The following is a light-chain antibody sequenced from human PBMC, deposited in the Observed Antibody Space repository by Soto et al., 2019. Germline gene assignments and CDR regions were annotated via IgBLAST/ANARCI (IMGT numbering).Light chain of an antibody. V-gene: IGLV2-14*01. CDR3: SSYTSSSTYVV. Sequence: QSALTRPASVSGSPGQSMTISCTGTSSDVGGYNYVSWYQQHPGKAPKLMIYDVSNRPSGVSNRFSGSKSGNTASLTISGLQAEDEADYYCSSYTSSSTYVVFGGGTKLTVL. J-gene: IGLJ2*01. CDR2: DVS. CDR1: SSDVGGYNY.